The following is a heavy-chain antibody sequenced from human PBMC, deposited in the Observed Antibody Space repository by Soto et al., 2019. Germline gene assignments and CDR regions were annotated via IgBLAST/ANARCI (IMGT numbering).Heavy chain of an antibody. Sequence: PGGSLRLSCAASGFTFSSYAMSWVRQAPGKGLEWVSAISGSGGSTYYADSVKGRFTISRDNSKNTLYLQMNSLRAEDTAVYYCAKDYLVDTAMVSWFDPWGQGTLVTVSS. V-gene: IGHV3-23*01. J-gene: IGHJ5*02. CDR3: AKDYLVDTAMVSWFDP. CDR2: ISGSGGST. D-gene: IGHD5-18*01. CDR1: GFTFSSYA.